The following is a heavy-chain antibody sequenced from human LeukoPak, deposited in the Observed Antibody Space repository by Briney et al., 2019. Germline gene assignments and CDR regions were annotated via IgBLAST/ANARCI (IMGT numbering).Heavy chain of an antibody. J-gene: IGHJ4*02. Sequence: GGSLRLSCAASGFTYSTYTMHWVRQAPGKGLEWVAVISYDGSNKYYADSVKGRFTFSRDNSKNTLYLQMNSLRAEDTAVYYCASGLGRRHTAMVTGIAYWGQGNLVTVSS. CDR3: ASGLGRRHTAMVTGIAY. V-gene: IGHV3-30-3*01. D-gene: IGHD5-18*01. CDR1: GFTYSTYT. CDR2: ISYDGSNK.